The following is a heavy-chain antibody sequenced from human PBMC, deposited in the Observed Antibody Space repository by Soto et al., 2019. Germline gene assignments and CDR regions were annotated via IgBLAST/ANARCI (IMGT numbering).Heavy chain of an antibody. Sequence: SETLSLTCAVSGGSISSGGYSWSWIRQPPGKGLEWIGEITHSGGTNYNPSLKSRVTISVDTSKNQFSLKVTSVTAADTAVYYCASSDWVGYCSGGSCYSAFDIWGQGTMVTVSS. J-gene: IGHJ3*02. V-gene: IGHV4-30-2*01. CDR2: ITHSGGT. CDR3: ASSDWVGYCSGGSCYSAFDI. CDR1: GGSISSGGYS. D-gene: IGHD2-15*01.